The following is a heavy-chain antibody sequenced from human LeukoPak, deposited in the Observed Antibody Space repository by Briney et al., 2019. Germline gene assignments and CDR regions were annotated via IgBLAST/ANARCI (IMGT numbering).Heavy chain of an antibody. CDR1: GGSISSYY. CDR2: IYTGGST. Sequence: SETLSLTCTVSGGSISSYYWSWIRQPAGKGLEWIGRIYTGGSTNYNPSLKSRVTMSVDTSKNQFSLKLSSVTAADTAVYYCARDRAYCGGDCYQSGVYYYYYYMDVWGKGTTVTISS. J-gene: IGHJ6*03. V-gene: IGHV4-4*07. D-gene: IGHD2-21*02. CDR3: ARDRAYCGGDCYQSGVYYYYYYMDV.